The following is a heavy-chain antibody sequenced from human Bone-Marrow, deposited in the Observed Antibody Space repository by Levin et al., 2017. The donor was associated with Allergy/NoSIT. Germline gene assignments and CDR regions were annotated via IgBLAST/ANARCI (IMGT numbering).Heavy chain of an antibody. D-gene: IGHD6-13*01. CDR2: ISESGGTT. V-gene: IGHV3-23*01. J-gene: IGHJ4*02. Sequence: QAGGSLRLSCAASGFTFSNYAMSWVRQAPGKGLEFVSGISESGGTTWNGDSVKGRFTISRDNSKNTLFLKMNSLRAEDTAVYYCAKDYRQQEAQFDFWGQGTLVTVSS. CDR3: AKDYRQQEAQFDF. CDR1: GFTFSNYA.